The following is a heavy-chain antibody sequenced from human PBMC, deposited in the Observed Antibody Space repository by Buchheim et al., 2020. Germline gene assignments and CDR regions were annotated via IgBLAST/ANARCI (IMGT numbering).Heavy chain of an antibody. CDR2: ISSSSSTI. J-gene: IGHJ6*02. D-gene: IGHD3-3*01. CDR1: GFTFSSYS. Sequence: EVQLVESGGGLVQPGGSLRLSCAASGFTFSSYSMNWVRQAPGKGLEWVSYISSSSSTIYYADSVKGRFTIPRDNAKNSLYMQMNSLRAEDTAVYYCARDRYDFWSGYYSSLGYYYGMDVWGQGTT. CDR3: ARDRYDFWSGYYSSLGYYYGMDV. V-gene: IGHV3-48*04.